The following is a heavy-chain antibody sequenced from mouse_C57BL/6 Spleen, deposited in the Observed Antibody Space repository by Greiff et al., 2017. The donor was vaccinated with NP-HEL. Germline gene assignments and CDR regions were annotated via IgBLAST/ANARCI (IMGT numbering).Heavy chain of an antibody. CDR3: ARDGTVVVLYAMDY. CDR1: GFTFSSYG. V-gene: IGHV5-6*01. CDR2: ISSGGSYT. D-gene: IGHD1-1*01. Sequence: DVQLVESGGDLVKPGGSLKLSCAASGFTFSSYGMSWVRQTPDKRLEWVATISSGGSYTYYPDSVKGRFTISRDNAKNTLYLQMSSLKSEDTAMYYCARDGTVVVLYAMDYWGQGTSVTVSP. J-gene: IGHJ4*01.